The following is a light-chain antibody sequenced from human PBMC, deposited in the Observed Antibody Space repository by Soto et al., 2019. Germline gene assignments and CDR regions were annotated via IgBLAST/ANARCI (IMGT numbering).Light chain of an antibody. J-gene: IGKJ4*01. Sequence: DIQMTQSPSSLSASVGDRVTITCRASQSISDHLNWYQQKPGKAPKVLIYKASILQSGVPSRFSGSGSGTDFTLTISSLQPEDFAIYYCQQSYITPPTFGGGTRVEIK. V-gene: IGKV1-39*01. CDR3: QQSYITPPT. CDR1: QSISDH. CDR2: KAS.